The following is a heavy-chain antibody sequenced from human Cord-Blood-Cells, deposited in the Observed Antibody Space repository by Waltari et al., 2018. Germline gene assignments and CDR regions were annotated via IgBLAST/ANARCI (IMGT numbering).Heavy chain of an antibody. CDR3: AGKYSSGWYDY. V-gene: IGHV1-69*04. CDR2: IIPILGIA. J-gene: IGHJ4*02. CDR1: GGTFRSYA. D-gene: IGHD6-19*01. Sequence: QVQLVQSGAEVKQPGSSVKVSCKASGGTFRSYAISGVRQAPGQGLEWRGWIIPILGIANYAQKFQGRVTITADKSTSTAYMELSSLRAEDTAVYYCAGKYSSGWYDYWGQGTLVTVSS.